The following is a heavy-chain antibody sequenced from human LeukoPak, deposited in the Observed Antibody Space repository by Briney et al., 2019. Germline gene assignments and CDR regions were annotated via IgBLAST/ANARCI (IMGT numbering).Heavy chain of an antibody. CDR3: ANLSSHGRYYYSYYMDV. Sequence: SETLSLTCTVCGGFHSSCSYYWGWIRQPPGKGLEWIGSIYYSGSTYYNPSLKSRVTISVDTSKNQFSLNLSSVTAADTALDYCANLSSHGRYYYSYYMDVWGKGTTVTVSS. CDR2: IYYSGST. V-gene: IGHV4-39*01. CDR1: GGFHSSCSYY. J-gene: IGHJ6*03. D-gene: IGHD6-13*01.